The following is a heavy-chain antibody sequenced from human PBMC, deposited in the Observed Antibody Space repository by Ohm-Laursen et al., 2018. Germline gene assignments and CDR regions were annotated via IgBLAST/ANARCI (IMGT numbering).Heavy chain of an antibody. CDR3: ARDSPGENYYYDSSGQDFDAG. J-gene: IGHJ4*02. V-gene: IGHV3-7*03. D-gene: IGHD3-22*01. Sequence: SLRLSCSASGFTFSSYWMTWVRQAPAKGLEWVANIKHDGSEKYYVDSVKGRFTISRDNAKNSLYLQMNSLRAEDTAVYYCARDSPGENYYYDSSGQDFDAGWGQGTLVTVSS. CDR2: IKHDGSEK. CDR1: GFTFSSYW.